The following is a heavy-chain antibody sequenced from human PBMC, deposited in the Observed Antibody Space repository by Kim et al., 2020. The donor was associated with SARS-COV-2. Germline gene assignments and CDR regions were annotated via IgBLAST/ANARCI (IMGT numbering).Heavy chain of an antibody. CDR2: ISSSSSYI. Sequence: GGSLRLSCAASGFTFSSYSMNWVRQAPGKGLEWVSSISSSSSYIYYADSVKGRFTISRDNAKNSLYLQMNSLRAEDTAVYYCARHSSSWYQSFDYWGQGTLVTVSS. D-gene: IGHD6-13*01. CDR3: ARHSSSWYQSFDY. CDR1: GFTFSSYS. V-gene: IGHV3-21*01. J-gene: IGHJ4*02.